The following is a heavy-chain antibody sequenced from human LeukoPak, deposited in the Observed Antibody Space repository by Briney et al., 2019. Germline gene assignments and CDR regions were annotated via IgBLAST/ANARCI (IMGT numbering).Heavy chain of an antibody. Sequence: SQTLSLTCVISGDSVSSNSAAWNWLRQSPSRGLEWLGRTYYRSKWYNDYEVSVKSRITINPDTSKNQFSLQLNSVTPEDTAVYYCARVSLGNEPGSPQNYYYYGMDVWGQGTTVTVSS. CDR2: TYYRSKWYN. V-gene: IGHV6-1*01. CDR3: ARVSLGNEPGSPQNYYYYGMDV. J-gene: IGHJ6*02. CDR1: GDSVSSNSAA.